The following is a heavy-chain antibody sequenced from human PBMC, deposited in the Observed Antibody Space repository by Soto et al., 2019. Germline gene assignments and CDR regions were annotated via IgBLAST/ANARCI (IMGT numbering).Heavy chain of an antibody. J-gene: IGHJ4*02. Sequence: PSAKVSCKDSGGTKSSYARRWVRQETGQGREWMGGIIPIFGTANYAQKFQGRVTITADESTSTAYMELSSLRSEDTAVYYCARQERLYYYDSSGYYAGDYWGQGTLVTVSS. V-gene: IGHV1-69*01. CDR3: ARQERLYYYDSSGYYAGDY. D-gene: IGHD3-22*01. CDR1: GGTKSSYA. CDR2: IIPIFGTA.